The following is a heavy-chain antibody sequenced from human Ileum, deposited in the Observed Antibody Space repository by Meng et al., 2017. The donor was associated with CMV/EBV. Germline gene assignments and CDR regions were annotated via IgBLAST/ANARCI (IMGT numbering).Heavy chain of an antibody. V-gene: IGHV3-7*01. D-gene: IGHD6-13*01. Sequence: GGSLRLSCAASGFTFSSYWMSWVRQAPGKGLEWVANIKQDGSEKYYVDSVKGRFTISRDNAKNSLYLQMNSLRAEDTAVYYCARDQVSSSWYPYYYYYGMDVGGQGTTVNVAS. J-gene: IGHJ6*02. CDR1: GFTFSSYW. CDR2: IKQDGSEK. CDR3: ARDQVSSSWYPYYYYYGMDV.